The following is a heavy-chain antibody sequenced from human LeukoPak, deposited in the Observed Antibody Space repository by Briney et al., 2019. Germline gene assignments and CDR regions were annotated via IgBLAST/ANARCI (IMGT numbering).Heavy chain of an antibody. CDR2: ITGSGGNT. CDR1: GFTFSNYA. V-gene: IGHV3-23*01. D-gene: IGHD3-9*01. CDR3: AKWGDYDVLTGYYVSDY. J-gene: IGHJ4*02. Sequence: GGSLRLSCAASGFTFSNYAMSWVRQAPGKGLEWVSAITGSGGNTYYADSVKGRFTISRDNSKNTVFLQMNSLRAEDTAVYCCAKWGDYDVLTGYYVSDYWGQGTLVTVSS.